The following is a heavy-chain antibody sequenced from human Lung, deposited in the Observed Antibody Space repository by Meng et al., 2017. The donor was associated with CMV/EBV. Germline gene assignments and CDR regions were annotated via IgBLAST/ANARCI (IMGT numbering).Heavy chain of an antibody. CDR3: ARTLRTPDY. CDR2: IKQDGSEK. Sequence: SCTASGFTFSTSWMSWVRQAPGKGLEWVASIKQDGSEKYYVDSVKGRFTISRDNAKNSLYLQMNSLRAEDMAVYYCARTLRTPDYWGQGTLVTVSS. J-gene: IGHJ4*02. V-gene: IGHV3-7*01. D-gene: IGHD5/OR15-5a*01. CDR1: GFTFSTSW.